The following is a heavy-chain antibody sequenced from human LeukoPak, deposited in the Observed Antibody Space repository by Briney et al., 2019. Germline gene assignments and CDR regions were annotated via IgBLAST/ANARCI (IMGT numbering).Heavy chain of an antibody. Sequence: GGSLRLSCAAPGFDFSIHAMSWVRQAPGKGLEWVSSISRNGGSTFYADSVKGRFTISRDNSKNTLYVQMNSLRAEDTAIYYCAKDRPCTTCQPVDKWGQGTLVTVSS. D-gene: IGHD2-2*01. CDR3: AKDRPCTTCQPVDK. CDR2: ISRNGGST. V-gene: IGHV3-23*01. CDR1: GFDFSIHA. J-gene: IGHJ4*02.